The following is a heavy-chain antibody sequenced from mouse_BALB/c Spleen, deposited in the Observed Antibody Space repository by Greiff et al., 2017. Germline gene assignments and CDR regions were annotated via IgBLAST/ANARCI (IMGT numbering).Heavy chain of an antibody. V-gene: IGHV1-12*01. CDR2: IYPGNGDT. D-gene: IGHD1-1*02. CDR3: ARKYYDYDAMDY. CDR1: GYTFTSYN. J-gene: IGHJ4*01. Sequence: QVQLQQPGAELVKPGASVKMSCKASGYTFTSYNMHWVKQTPGQGLEWIGAIYPGNGDTSYNQKFKGKATLTADKSSSTAYMQLSSLTSEDSAVYYCARKYYDYDAMDYWGQGTSVTVSS.